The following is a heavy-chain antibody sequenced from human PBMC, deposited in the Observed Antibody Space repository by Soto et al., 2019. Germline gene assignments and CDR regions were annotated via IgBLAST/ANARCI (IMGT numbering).Heavy chain of an antibody. V-gene: IGHV3-48*04. D-gene: IGHD4-17*01. CDR2: ISSSSSTI. J-gene: IGHJ1*01. CDR1: GFTFSSYS. Sequence: GGSLRLSCAASGFTFSSYSMNWVRQAPGKGLEWVSYISSSSSTIYYADSVKGRFTISRDNAKNSLYLQMNSLRAEDTAVYYCARGRVSYGDYEYFQHWGQGTLVTVSS. CDR3: ARGRVSYGDYEYFQH.